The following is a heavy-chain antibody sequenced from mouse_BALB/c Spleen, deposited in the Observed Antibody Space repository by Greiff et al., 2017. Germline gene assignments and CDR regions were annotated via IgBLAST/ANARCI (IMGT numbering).Heavy chain of an antibody. CDR3: NDYYRSHFSIGY. V-gene: IGHV14-4*02. CDR2: IDPENGDT. Sequence: VQLQQSGAELVRPGASVKLSCTASGFNFKDYYMHWVKQRPEQGLEWIGWIDPENGDTEYAPKFQGKATMTADTSSNTAYLQLSSLTSEDTAVYYCNDYYRSHFSIGYWGQRTSVTVSS. CDR1: GFNFKDYY. D-gene: IGHD2-14*01. J-gene: IGHJ4*01.